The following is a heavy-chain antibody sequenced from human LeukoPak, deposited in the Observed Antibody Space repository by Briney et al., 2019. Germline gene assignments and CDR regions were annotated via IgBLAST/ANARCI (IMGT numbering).Heavy chain of an antibody. CDR3: AKYYYDSSGYYYIATSCYDY. V-gene: IGHV3-23*01. CDR2: ISGSDGST. Sequence: GGTLRLSCAASGFTFSSYGMSWVRQAPGKGLEWVSAISGSDGSTYYADSVKGRFTISRDNSKNTLYLQMNSLRAEDTAVYYCAKYYYDSSGYYYIATSCYDYWGQGTLVTVSS. CDR1: GFTFSSYG. J-gene: IGHJ4*02. D-gene: IGHD3-22*01.